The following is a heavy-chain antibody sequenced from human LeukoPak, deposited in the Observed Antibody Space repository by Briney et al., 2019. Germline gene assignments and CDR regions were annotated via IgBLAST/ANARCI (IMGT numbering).Heavy chain of an antibody. CDR2: ISSTSSYI. Sequence: GGSLRLSCAASGFTFSSYTMNWVRQAPGKGLEWVSSISSTSSYIYYADSVKGRFTISRDNAKNLLYLQMNGLRAEDTAVYYCAREGFPAAYDYWGQGTLVTVSS. V-gene: IGHV3-21*01. J-gene: IGHJ4*02. CDR3: AREGFPAAYDY. CDR1: GFTFSSYT. D-gene: IGHD2-15*01.